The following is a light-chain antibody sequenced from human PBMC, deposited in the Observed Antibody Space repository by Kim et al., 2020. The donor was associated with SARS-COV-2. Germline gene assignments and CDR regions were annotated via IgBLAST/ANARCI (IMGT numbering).Light chain of an antibody. Sequence: QLVLTQSSSASASLGSSVELTCTLSSWNSSYIIAWPQQQPGKAPRDLMKLESSGDYNEGSLVPDRFSCSRSGADCFLTISNLQSEAEAEFCCETWDSNPVMFGRGTQLTVL. CDR1: SWNSSYI. V-gene: IGLV4-60*03. J-gene: IGLJ3*02. CDR3: ETWDSNPVM. CDR2: LESSGDY.